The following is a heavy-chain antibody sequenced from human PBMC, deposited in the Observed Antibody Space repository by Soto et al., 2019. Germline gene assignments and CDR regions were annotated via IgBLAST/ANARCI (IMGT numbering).Heavy chain of an antibody. V-gene: IGHV4-34*01. D-gene: IGHD3-10*01. CDR2: INHSGST. J-gene: IGHJ5*02. CDR3: ARGSSLWPLLLGGNTNWFDP. CDR1: GGSFSGYY. Sequence: QVQLQQWGAGLLKPSETLSLTCAVYGGSFSGYYWSWIRQPPGKGLEWIGEINHSGSTNYNPSLKSRVTISVDTSKNQFSLKLSSVTAADTAVYYCARGSSLWPLLLGGNTNWFDPGGQGTLVTVSS.